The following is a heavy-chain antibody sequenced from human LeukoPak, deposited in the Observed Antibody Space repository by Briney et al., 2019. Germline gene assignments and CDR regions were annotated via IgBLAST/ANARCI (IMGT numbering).Heavy chain of an antibody. CDR1: GFTFSSYG. D-gene: IGHD4/OR15-4a*01. V-gene: IGHV3-53*01. CDR3: ARRAGAYSHPYDC. Sequence: GGSLRLSCAASGFTFSSYGMSWVRQAPGKGLEWVSFIYSDNTHYSDSVKGRFTISRDNSKNTLYLQMNSLRAEDTAVYYCARRAGAYSHPYDCWGQGTLVTVSS. J-gene: IGHJ4*02. CDR2: IYSDNT.